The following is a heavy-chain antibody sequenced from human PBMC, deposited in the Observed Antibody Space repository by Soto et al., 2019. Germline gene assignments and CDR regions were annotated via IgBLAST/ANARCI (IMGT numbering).Heavy chain of an antibody. D-gene: IGHD4-4*01. J-gene: IGHJ6*03. V-gene: IGHV3-48*01. CDR2: ISSSSSTI. CDR1: GFTFSSYS. Sequence: PGGSLRLSCAASGFTFSSYSMNWVRQAPGKGLEWVSYISSSSSTIYYVDSVKGRFTISRDNAKNSLYLQMNSLRAEDTAVYYCARTTTVTTVYYYYYMDVWGKGTTVTVSS. CDR3: ARTTTVTTVYYYYYMDV.